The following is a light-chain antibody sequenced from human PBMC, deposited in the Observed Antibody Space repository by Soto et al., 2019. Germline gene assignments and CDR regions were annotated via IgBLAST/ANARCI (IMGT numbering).Light chain of an antibody. J-gene: IGLJ2*01. CDR2: DVS. CDR1: SSDVGGYNY. V-gene: IGLV2-11*01. Sequence: QSVLTQPRSVSGSPGQSVTISCTGTSSDVGGYNYVSWYQQHPGKVPKLMIYDVSKRPSGVPDRFSGSKSGNTASVTISGLQAEDEADYYCSSYAGSYTLLFGGGTKLTVL. CDR3: SSYAGSYTLL.